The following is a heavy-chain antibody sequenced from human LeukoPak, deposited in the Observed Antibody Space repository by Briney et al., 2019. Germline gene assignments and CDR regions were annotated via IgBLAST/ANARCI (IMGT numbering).Heavy chain of an antibody. V-gene: IGHV1-69*13. Sequence: ASVKVSCKASGGTFSSYAISWVRQAPGQGLEWMGGIIPIFGTANYAQKFQGRVTITADESTSTAYMELSSLRSEDTAVYYCARDLLDPLERWFDPWGQGTLVTVSS. CDR2: IIPIFGTA. CDR1: GGTFSSYA. CDR3: ARDLLDPLERWFDP. D-gene: IGHD1-1*01. J-gene: IGHJ5*02.